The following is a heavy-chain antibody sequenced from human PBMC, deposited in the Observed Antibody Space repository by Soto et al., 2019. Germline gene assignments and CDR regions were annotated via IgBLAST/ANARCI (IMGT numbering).Heavy chain of an antibody. CDR1: GASINTGDYY. D-gene: IGHD1-26*01. CDR2: IYYTGST. J-gene: IGHJ4*02. CDR3: AVLGAPTGY. Sequence: QVQLQESGPGLVKPSQTLSLTCTVSGASINTGDYYWSWVRQLPGKGLDWIAYIYYTGSTYYNPSLDSRVAISADTSKNQFTLKLTSVTAADMGVYYCAVLGAPTGYWGQGTLVAVTS. V-gene: IGHV4-31*03.